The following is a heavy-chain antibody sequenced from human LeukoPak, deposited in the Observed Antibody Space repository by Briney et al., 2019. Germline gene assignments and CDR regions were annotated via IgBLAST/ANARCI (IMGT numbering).Heavy chain of an antibody. J-gene: IGHJ4*02. D-gene: IGHD3-3*01. V-gene: IGHV3-23*01. CDR3: AKGVRFGVAGGVY. CDR2: ISSSGGST. CDR1: GFTLSSYA. Sequence: GGSLRLSCAASGFTLSSYAMSWVRQAPGKGLEWVSAISSSGGSTYYADSVKGRFTISRDNSKNTLYLQMNSLRAEDTAVYYCAKGVRFGVAGGVYWGQGTLVTVSS.